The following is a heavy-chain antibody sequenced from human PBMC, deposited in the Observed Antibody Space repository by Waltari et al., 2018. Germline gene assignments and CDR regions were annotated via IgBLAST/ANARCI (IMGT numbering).Heavy chain of an antibody. Sequence: EAQLVESGGGLVHPGGSLRPPCEASGLSFRCYWGNWGRHAPGKGLQWVAIIKQDGSEKLYVDSVKGRFSISRDNSKNTLYLQMNSLRPEDTAVYYCARDPSVSETYYFDSWGQGTLVTVSS. J-gene: IGHJ4*02. CDR1: GLSFRCYW. CDR2: IKQDGSEK. CDR3: ARDPSVSETYYFDS. D-gene: IGHD6-25*01. V-gene: IGHV3-7*01.